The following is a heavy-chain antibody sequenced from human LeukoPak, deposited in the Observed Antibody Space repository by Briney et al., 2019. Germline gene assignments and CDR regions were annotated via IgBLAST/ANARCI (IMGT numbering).Heavy chain of an antibody. CDR1: GFIVSNNY. D-gene: IGHD3-10*02. CDR3: AREPRGLFRHDFDY. V-gene: IGHV3-66*01. J-gene: IGHJ4*02. Sequence: GGSLRLSCAASGFIVSNNYMSWVRQAPGKGLEWVSVFYPGGTTYYADSVKGRFTISRDNSKNTLYLQMNSLRAEDTAVYYCAREPRGLFRHDFDYWGQGTLVTVSS. CDR2: FYPGGTT.